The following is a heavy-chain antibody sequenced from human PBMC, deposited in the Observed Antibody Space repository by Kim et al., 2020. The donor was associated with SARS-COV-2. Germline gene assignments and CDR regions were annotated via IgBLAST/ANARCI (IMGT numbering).Heavy chain of an antibody. J-gene: IGHJ1*01. V-gene: IGHV1-18*01. Sequence: YAQKLQGRVTMTTDTSTSTAYMELRSLRSDDTAVYYCARGGGGTAEYFQHWGQGTLVTVSS. D-gene: IGHD2-15*01. CDR3: ARGGGGTAEYFQH.